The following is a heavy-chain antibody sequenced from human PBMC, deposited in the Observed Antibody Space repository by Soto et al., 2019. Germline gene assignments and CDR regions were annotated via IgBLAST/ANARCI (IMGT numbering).Heavy chain of an antibody. CDR3: ARGGAVALGGNGSGSYYNAVEFDY. CDR1: GFTFSSYW. D-gene: IGHD3-10*01. Sequence: GGSLRLSCAASGFTFSSYWMSWVRQAPGKGLEWVANIKQDGSEKYYVDSVKGRFTISRDNAKNSLYLQMNSLRAEDTAVYYCARGGAVALGGNGSGSYYNAVEFDYWGQGTLVTVSS. CDR2: IKQDGSEK. J-gene: IGHJ4*02. V-gene: IGHV3-7*01.